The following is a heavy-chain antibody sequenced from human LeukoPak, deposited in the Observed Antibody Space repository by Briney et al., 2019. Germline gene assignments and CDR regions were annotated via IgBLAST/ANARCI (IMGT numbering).Heavy chain of an antibody. CDR1: GGSSSGYY. Sequence: SETLSLTCAVYGGSSSGYYWSWIRQPPGKGLEWIGSVYYSGSTFYNPPLKSRITISVDTSKNQFSLKLSSVTAADTAVYYCARIDDFWASYGYFDYWGQGTLVTVSS. D-gene: IGHD3/OR15-3a*01. V-gene: IGHV4-34*01. CDR3: ARIDDFWASYGYFDY. J-gene: IGHJ4*02. CDR2: VYYSGST.